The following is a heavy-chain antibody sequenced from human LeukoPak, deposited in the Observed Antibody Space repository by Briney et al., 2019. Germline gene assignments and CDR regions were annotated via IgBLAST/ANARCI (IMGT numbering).Heavy chain of an antibody. CDR3: ASSGSYSDFDY. V-gene: IGHV3-53*01. CDR2: IYSSGSA. D-gene: IGHD3-22*01. Sequence: GGSLRLSCAASGFTTRNNYMRWVRQAPGKGLEWVSIIYSSGSAYYVDSVKGRFTISRDTSKNMVFLQMNSLRAEDTAVYYCASSGSYSDFDYWGQGALVTDSS. J-gene: IGHJ4*02. CDR1: GFTTRNNY.